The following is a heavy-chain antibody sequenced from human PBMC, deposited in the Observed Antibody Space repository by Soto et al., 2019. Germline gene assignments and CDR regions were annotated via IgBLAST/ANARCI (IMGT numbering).Heavy chain of an antibody. CDR1: GGSISSGDYY. J-gene: IGHJ3*02. D-gene: IGHD4-17*01. CDR3: ARGEGTTVTTFYAFDI. Sequence: QVQLQESGPGLVKPSQTLSLTCTVSGGSISSGDYYWSWIRQPPGKGLEWIGYIYYSGSTYYNPYLKSRVTISVDTSKNQFSLKLSSVTAADTAVYYCARGEGTTVTTFYAFDIWSQGTMVTVSS. V-gene: IGHV4-30-4*01. CDR2: IYYSGST.